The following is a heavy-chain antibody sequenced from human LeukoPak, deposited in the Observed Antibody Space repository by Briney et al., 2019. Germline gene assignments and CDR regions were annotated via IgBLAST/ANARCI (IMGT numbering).Heavy chain of an antibody. D-gene: IGHD6-13*01. V-gene: IGHV4-39*07. CDR3: ARAIAAAGTL. Sequence: SETLSLTCTVSGGSISSSSYYWGWIRQPPGKGLEWIGSIYYSGSTYYNPSLKSRITISVDTSKNQFSLKLTSVTAADTAVYYCARAIAAAGTLWGQGTLVTVSS. CDR1: GGSISSSSYY. CDR2: IYYSGST. J-gene: IGHJ4*02.